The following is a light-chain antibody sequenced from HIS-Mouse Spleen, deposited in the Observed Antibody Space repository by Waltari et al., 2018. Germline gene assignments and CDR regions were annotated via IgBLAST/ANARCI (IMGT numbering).Light chain of an antibody. CDR2: RNN. Sequence: QSVLTQPPSASGTPGQRGTISCSGSSSNIGRNYVYWYQQLPGTAPKLLIYRNNQRRCGGPDRVSGSKYGTSASLAIGGLRSEDEADYYCAAWDDRLSGPVFGGGTKLTVL. CDR3: AAWDDRLSGPV. V-gene: IGLV1-47*01. J-gene: IGLJ3*02. CDR1: SSNIGRNY.